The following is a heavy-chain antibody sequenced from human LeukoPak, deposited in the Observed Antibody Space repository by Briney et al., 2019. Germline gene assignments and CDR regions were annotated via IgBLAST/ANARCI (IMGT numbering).Heavy chain of an antibody. Sequence: GGSLRLSCAASGFTFSSYAMHWVRQAPGKGLEWVAFIRYDGSNKYYADSVKGRFTISRDNSKNTLYLQMNSLRAEDTAVYYCAKDQKKAFDIWGQGTMVTVSS. V-gene: IGHV3-30*02. J-gene: IGHJ3*02. CDR3: AKDQKKAFDI. CDR1: GFTFSSYA. CDR2: IRYDGSNK.